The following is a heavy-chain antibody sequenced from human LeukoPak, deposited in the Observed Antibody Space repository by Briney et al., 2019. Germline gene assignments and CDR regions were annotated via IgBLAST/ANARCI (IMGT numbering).Heavy chain of an antibody. Sequence: GGSLRLSCAASGFIFSRYWMHWVRQAPGKGLEWVAVIWYDGTNKNYPDSVKGRFTISRDNSKNTLYLQMNSLRAEDTAVYYCARDLGPAPGISVGGSGFGYWGQGTLVTVSS. CDR3: ARDLGPAPGISVGGSGFGY. CDR2: IWYDGTNK. CDR1: GFIFSRYW. D-gene: IGHD6-19*01. J-gene: IGHJ4*02. V-gene: IGHV3-33*08.